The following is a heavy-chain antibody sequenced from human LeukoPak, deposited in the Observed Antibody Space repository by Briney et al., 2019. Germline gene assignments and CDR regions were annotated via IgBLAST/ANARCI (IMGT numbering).Heavy chain of an antibody. D-gene: IGHD2-2*01. CDR1: GFTFSNSD. V-gene: IGHV3-33*06. J-gene: IGHJ4*02. CDR3: AKGGHCTSTSCYSFDS. CDR2: IWDNGNNK. Sequence: GGSLRLACAASGFTFSNSDMHWVRQAPGECLEWVAVIWDNGNNKYYGASVNGRSTISRDNSKKTLHLQMNSLRTEDSAIYYCAKGGHCTSTSCYSFDSWGQGALVTVSA.